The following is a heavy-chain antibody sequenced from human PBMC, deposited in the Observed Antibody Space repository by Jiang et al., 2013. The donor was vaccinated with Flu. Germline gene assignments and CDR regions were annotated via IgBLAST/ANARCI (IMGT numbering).Heavy chain of an antibody. CDR3: ARHYCSSTSCYYYGMDV. D-gene: IGHD2-2*01. V-gene: IGHV5-10-1*01. CDR2: IDPSDSYT. J-gene: IGHJ6*04. Sequence: KGLEWMGRIDPSDSYTNYSPSFQGHVTISADKSISTAYLQWSSLKASDTAMYYCARHYCSSTSCYYYGMDVWGKGTTVTVSS.